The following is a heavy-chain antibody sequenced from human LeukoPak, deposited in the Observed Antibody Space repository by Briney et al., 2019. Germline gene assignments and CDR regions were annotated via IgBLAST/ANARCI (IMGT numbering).Heavy chain of an antibody. J-gene: IGHJ5*02. V-gene: IGHV4-34*01. CDR2: INHSGST. Sequence: SETLSLTCAVYGGSFSSYYWSWIRQPPGKGLEWIGEINHSGSTNFNPSLKSRVTISLDASKNQFSLKLSSVTAADTAIYYCGGLSLPRTTVGGIEKARNCFDPWGRGPRVTVSS. CDR1: GGSFSSYY. CDR3: GGLSLPRTTVGGIEKARNCFDP. D-gene: IGHD6-19*01.